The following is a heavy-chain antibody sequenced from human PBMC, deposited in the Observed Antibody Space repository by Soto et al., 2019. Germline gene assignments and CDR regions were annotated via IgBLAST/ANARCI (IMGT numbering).Heavy chain of an antibody. J-gene: IGHJ6*02. V-gene: IGHV1-2*04. CDR1: GYTFTGYY. CDR3: ARDNCSGGSCYSDARMDV. Sequence: ASVKVSCKASGYTFTGYYIHWVRQAPGQGLEWMGWSNPNSGGTSYAQKFQGWVTMTRDTSISNAYMELRRLISDDTAVYYCARDNCSGGSCYSDARMDVWGQGTTVTVSS. D-gene: IGHD2-15*01. CDR2: SNPNSGGT.